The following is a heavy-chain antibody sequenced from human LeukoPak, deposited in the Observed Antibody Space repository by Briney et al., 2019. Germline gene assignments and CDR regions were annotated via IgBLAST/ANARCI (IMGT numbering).Heavy chain of an antibody. V-gene: IGHV1-2*02. CDR2: INPNSGGT. CDR1: GYTFTGYY. D-gene: IGHD6-13*01. Sequence: ASVKVSCKASGYTFTGYYIHWVRQAPGQGLEWMGWINPNSGGTNYAQKFQGRVTMTRDTSISTAYMELTRLRSDDTAVYYCARDEQQLERIAYWGQGTLVTVSS. J-gene: IGHJ4*02. CDR3: ARDEQQLERIAY.